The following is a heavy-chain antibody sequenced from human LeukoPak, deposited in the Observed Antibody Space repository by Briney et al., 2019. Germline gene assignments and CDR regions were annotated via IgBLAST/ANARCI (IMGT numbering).Heavy chain of an antibody. J-gene: IGHJ5*02. V-gene: IGHV3-7*01. Sequence: GGSLRLSCAASGFTFSSYWMSWVRQAPGKGLEWVANIKQDGNEKYYVDSVKGRFTISRDNAKNSLYLQMNSLRAEDTAVHYCARDDCSSISCYHNWFDPWGQGTLVTVSS. CDR1: GFTFSSYW. CDR3: ARDDCSSISCYHNWFDP. D-gene: IGHD2-2*01. CDR2: IKQDGNEK.